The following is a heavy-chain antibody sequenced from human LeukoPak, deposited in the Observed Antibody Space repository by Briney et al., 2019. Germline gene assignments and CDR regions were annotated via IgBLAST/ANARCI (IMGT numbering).Heavy chain of an antibody. D-gene: IGHD6-13*01. Sequence: PGGSLRLSCAASGFTFSSYSMNWVRQAPGKGLEWVSSISSSSSYIYYADSVKGRFTISRDNAENSLYLQMNSLRAEDTAVYYCARVGGYSSSYDDYWGQGTLVTVSS. CDR3: ARVGGYSSSYDDY. V-gene: IGHV3-21*01. CDR1: GFTFSSYS. J-gene: IGHJ4*02. CDR2: ISSSSSYI.